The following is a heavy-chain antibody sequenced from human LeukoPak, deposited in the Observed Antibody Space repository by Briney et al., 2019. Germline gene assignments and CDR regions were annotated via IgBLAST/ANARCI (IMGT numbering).Heavy chain of an antibody. J-gene: IGHJ4*02. CDR2: ISGSGGST. CDR1: GFTFSSYS. CDR3: AKYRAQQLPPFDY. Sequence: GGSLRLSCAASGFTFSSYSMNWVRQAPGKGLEWVSAISGSGGSTYYADSVKGRFTISRDNSKNTLYLQMNSLRAEDTAVYYCAKYRAQQLPPFDYWGQGTLVTASS. V-gene: IGHV3-23*01. D-gene: IGHD6-13*01.